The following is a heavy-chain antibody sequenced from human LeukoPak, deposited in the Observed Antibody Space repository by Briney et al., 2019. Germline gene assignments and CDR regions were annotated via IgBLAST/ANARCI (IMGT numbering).Heavy chain of an antibody. J-gene: IGHJ3*02. CDR3: ASFKTVVTAFDAFDI. D-gene: IGHD2-21*02. CDR2: IYYSGST. Sequence: SETLSLTCTVSGGSISSYYWSWIRQPPGKGLEWIGYIYYSGSTNYNPSLKSRVTISVDTSKNQFSLKLSSVTAADTAVYYCASFKTVVTAFDAFDIWGQGTMVTVSS. CDR1: GGSISSYY. V-gene: IGHV4-59*01.